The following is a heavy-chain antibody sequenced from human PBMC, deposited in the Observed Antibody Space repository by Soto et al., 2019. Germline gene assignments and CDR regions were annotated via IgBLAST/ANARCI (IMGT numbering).Heavy chain of an antibody. CDR2: INLSADRT. D-gene: IGHD3-22*01. Sequence: ASVKVSCKASGYIFTNYYIHWVRRAPGQGLEWMGIINLSADRTSYAQKFQGRFTVTMDTSTSTVYMELGSLRSEDTAVYYCVRDPSSGYRSFDYWGQGTLVTVS. V-gene: IGHV1-46*03. J-gene: IGHJ4*02. CDR1: GYIFTNYY. CDR3: VRDPSSGYRSFDY.